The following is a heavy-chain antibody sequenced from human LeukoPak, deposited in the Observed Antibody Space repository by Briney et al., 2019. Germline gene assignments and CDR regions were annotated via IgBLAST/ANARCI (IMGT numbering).Heavy chain of an antibody. CDR2: IIPIFGTA. CDR3: ARRSLGGSGSYYNVPYFDY. CDR1: AGTFSSYA. D-gene: IGHD3-10*01. Sequence: SVKVSCKASAGTFSSYAISWVRQAPGQWLEWMGGIIPIFGTANYAQKFQGRVTITADESTRTAYMELSRLRSEDTAVYYCARRSLGGSGSYYNVPYFDYWGQGTLVTVSS. J-gene: IGHJ4*02. V-gene: IGHV1-69*13.